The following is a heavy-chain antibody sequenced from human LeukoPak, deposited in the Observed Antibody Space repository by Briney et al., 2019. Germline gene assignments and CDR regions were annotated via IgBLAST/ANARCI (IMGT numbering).Heavy chain of an antibody. Sequence: ASVKVSCTVSGYTLTELSMHWVRQAPGKGLEWIGGFDPEDGETIYAQKFQGRVTMTEDTSTDTAYMELSSLRSEDTAVYYCATDLIAAAVFDYWGQGTLVTVSS. V-gene: IGHV1-24*01. CDR3: ATDLIAAAVFDY. CDR1: GYTLTELS. CDR2: FDPEDGET. D-gene: IGHD6-13*01. J-gene: IGHJ4*02.